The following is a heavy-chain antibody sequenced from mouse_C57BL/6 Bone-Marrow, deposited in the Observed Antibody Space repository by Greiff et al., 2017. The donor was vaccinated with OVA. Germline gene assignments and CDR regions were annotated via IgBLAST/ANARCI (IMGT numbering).Heavy chain of an antibody. CDR2: IYPSDSET. V-gene: IGHV1-61*01. D-gene: IGHD1-1*01. Sequence: VQLQQPGAELVRPGSSVKLSCKASGYTFTSYWMDWVKQRPGQDLEWIGNIYPSDSETHYNQKFKDKATLTVDKSSSTAYMQLSSLTSEDSAVYYCARFYYGRSYGYFDVWGTGTTVTVSS. CDR1: GYTFTSYW. CDR3: ARFYYGRSYGYFDV. J-gene: IGHJ1*03.